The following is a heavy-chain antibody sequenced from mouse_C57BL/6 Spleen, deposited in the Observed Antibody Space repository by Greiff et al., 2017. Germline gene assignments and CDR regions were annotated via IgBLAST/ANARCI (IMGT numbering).Heavy chain of an antibody. D-gene: IGHD2-1*01. V-gene: IGHV1-72*01. CDR1: GYTFTSYW. Sequence: VKLQQPGAELVKPGASVKLSCKASGYTFTSYWMHWVKQRPGRGLEWIGRIGPNSGGTKYNEKFKSKATLTVDKPSSTAYMQLSSLTSEDSAVYYCARGESYGTHFDYWGQGTTLTVSS. CDR2: IGPNSGGT. J-gene: IGHJ2*01. CDR3: ARGESYGTHFDY.